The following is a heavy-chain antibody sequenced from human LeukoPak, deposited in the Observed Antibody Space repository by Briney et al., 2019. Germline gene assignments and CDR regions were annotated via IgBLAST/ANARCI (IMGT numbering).Heavy chain of an antibody. CDR1: GFTFSSYG. J-gene: IGHJ4*02. Sequence: GGSLRLSCAASGFTFSSYGMHWVRQAPGKGLEWVSTFSGISTTSYADAVKGRVTISRDNSKNTLYLQMDSLRAEDTAVYYCAKLRQWQPQRYFFEYWGQGALVTVAS. D-gene: IGHD6-19*01. V-gene: IGHV3-23*01. CDR2: FSGISTT. CDR3: AKLRQWQPQRYFFEY.